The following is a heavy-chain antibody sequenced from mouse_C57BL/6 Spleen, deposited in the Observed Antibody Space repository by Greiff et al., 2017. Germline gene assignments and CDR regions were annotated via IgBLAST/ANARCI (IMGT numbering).Heavy chain of an antibody. V-gene: IGHV1-64*01. D-gene: IGHD2-13*01. CDR1: GYTFTSYW. CDR3: ASFDYDLYFDV. J-gene: IGHJ1*03. CDR2: IHPNSGST. Sequence: QVQLQQPGAELVKPGASVKLSCKASGYTFTSYWMHWVKQRPGQGLEWIGMIHPNSGSTNYNEKFKSKATLTVDKSSSTAYMQLSSLTSEDSAVYYCASFDYDLYFDVWGTGTTVTVSS.